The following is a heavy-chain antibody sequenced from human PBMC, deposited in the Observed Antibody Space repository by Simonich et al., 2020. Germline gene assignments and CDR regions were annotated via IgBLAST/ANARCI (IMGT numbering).Heavy chain of an antibody. J-gene: IGHJ4*02. CDR2: IKPTSGGT. CDR1: GYTFTGYY. CDR3: ARDRSGYDQHHFDY. Sequence: QVQLVQSGAEVKKPGASVKVSCKASGYTFTGYYMHWGQQAPGQGLGWMGWIKPTSGGTNYAQNFQGRVTMTRDTSISTAYMELSRLRSDDTAVYYCARDRSGYDQHHFDYWGQGTLVTVSS. D-gene: IGHD5-12*01. V-gene: IGHV1-2*02.